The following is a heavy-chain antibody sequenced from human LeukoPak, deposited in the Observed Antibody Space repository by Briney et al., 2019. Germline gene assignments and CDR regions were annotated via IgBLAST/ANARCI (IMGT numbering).Heavy chain of an antibody. CDR1: GYTFTSYG. CDR2: ISAYNGNT. J-gene: IGHJ4*02. CDR3: ARSTTVCPEGYFDY. D-gene: IGHD4-11*01. V-gene: IGHV1-18*01. Sequence: ASVKVSCKASGYTFTSYGISWVRQAPGQGLEWMGWISAYNGNTNYAQKLQGRVTMTTDTSTSTAYMELRSLRSDDTAVYYCARSTTVCPEGYFDYWGQGTLVTVSS.